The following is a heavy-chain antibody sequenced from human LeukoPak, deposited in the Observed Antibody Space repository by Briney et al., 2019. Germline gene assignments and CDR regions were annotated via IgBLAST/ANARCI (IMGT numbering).Heavy chain of an antibody. CDR1: GGSFSGYY. D-gene: IGHD6-13*01. V-gene: IGHV4-34*01. CDR2: INHSGST. J-gene: IGHJ4*02. Sequence: SETLSLTCAVYGGSFSGYYWSWLRQPPGKGLEWIGEINHSGSTNYHPSLKRGVTISVDTSKNHFPLKLGSVTAADAAVYYCAAYSSSWDYFDYWGQGTLVTVSS. CDR3: AAYSSSWDYFDY.